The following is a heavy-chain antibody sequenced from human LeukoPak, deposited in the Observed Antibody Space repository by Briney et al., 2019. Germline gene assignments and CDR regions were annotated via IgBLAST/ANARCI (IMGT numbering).Heavy chain of an antibody. Sequence: GGSLRLSCAASGFTFSSYAMSWVRQAPGKGLEWVSAISGSGGSTYYADSVKGRFTISRDNSKNTLYLQMNSLRAEDTAVYYCAKDPAVAGAYTLNDAFDIWGQGTMVTVSS. CDR2: ISGSGGST. J-gene: IGHJ3*02. D-gene: IGHD6-19*01. CDR1: GFTFSSYA. CDR3: AKDPAVAGAYTLNDAFDI. V-gene: IGHV3-23*01.